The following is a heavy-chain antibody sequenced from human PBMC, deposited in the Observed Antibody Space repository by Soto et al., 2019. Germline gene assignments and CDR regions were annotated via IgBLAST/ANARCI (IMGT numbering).Heavy chain of an antibody. J-gene: IGHJ4*02. CDR1: GFTFSSYG. CDR3: ARDERSGGSCPWY. Sequence: QVQLVESGGGVVQPGRSLRLSCAASGFTFSSYGMHWVRQAPGKGLEWVAVIWYDGSNKYYADSVKGRFTISRDNSKNTLYLQMNSLRAEDTAVYYCARDERSGGSCPWYWGQGTLVTVSS. D-gene: IGHD2-15*01. CDR2: IWYDGSNK. V-gene: IGHV3-33*01.